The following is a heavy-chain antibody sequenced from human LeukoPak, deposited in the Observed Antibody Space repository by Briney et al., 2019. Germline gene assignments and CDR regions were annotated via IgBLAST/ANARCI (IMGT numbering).Heavy chain of an antibody. CDR1: GGSISSYY. CDR3: ARSGYSSSPPAYYYYYYMDV. V-gene: IGHV4-4*07. Sequence: PSETLSLTRTVSGGSISSYYWSWIRQPAGKGLEWIGRIYTSGSTNYNPSLKSRVTMSVDTSKSQFSLKLSSVAAADTAVYYCARSGYSSSPPAYYYYYYMDVWGKGTTVTVSS. CDR2: IYTSGST. J-gene: IGHJ6*03. D-gene: IGHD6-13*01.